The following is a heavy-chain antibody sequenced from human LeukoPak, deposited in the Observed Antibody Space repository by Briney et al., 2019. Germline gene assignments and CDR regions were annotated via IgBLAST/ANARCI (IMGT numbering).Heavy chain of an antibody. CDR1: GGSISSYY. J-gene: IGHJ4*02. CDR2: IYTSGST. CDR3: ARDNNFDILTGYYQYYFDY. V-gene: IGHV4-4*07. Sequence: PSETLSLTCTVSGGSISSYYWSWIRQPAGKGLEWTGRIYTSGSTNYNPSLKSRVTMSVDTSKNQFSLKLSSVTAADTAVYYCARDNNFDILTGYYQYYFDYWGQGTLVTVSS. D-gene: IGHD3-9*01.